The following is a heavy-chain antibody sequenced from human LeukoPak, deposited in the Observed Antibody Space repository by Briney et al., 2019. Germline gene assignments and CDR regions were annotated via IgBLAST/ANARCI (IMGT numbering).Heavy chain of an antibody. Sequence: GGSLRLSCSASGFTFSSYAMHWVRQAPGKGLEYVSAISSNGGSTYYADSVKGRFTISRDNSKNTLYLQMSSLRAEDTAVYYCARLVAAAGNYWGQGTLVTVSS. D-gene: IGHD6-13*01. CDR1: GFTFSSYA. J-gene: IGHJ4*02. CDR2: ISSNGGST. V-gene: IGHV3-64D*06. CDR3: ARLVAAAGNY.